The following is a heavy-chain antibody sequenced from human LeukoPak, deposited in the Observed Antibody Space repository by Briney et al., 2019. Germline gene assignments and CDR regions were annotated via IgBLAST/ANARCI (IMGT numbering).Heavy chain of an antibody. CDR3: ASGRAKGRDYFDY. V-gene: IGHV4-39*01. Sequence: SETLSLTCTVSGGSISSSSYYWGWIRQPPGKGLEWIGSIYYSGSTYYNPSLKSRVTISVDTSKNQFSLKLSSVTAADTAVYYCASGRAKGRDYFDYWGQGTLVTVSS. D-gene: IGHD1-26*01. J-gene: IGHJ4*02. CDR1: GGSISSSSYY. CDR2: IYYSGST.